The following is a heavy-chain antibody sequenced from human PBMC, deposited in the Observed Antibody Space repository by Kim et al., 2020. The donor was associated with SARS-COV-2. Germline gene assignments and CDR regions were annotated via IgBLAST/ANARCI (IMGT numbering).Heavy chain of an antibody. J-gene: IGHJ4*02. Sequence: SETLSLTCTVSGGSISSSSYYWGWIRQPPGKGLEWIGSIYYSGSTYYNPSLKSRVTISVDTSKNQFSLKLSSVTAADTAVYYCARHCSGGSSLPYFDYWGQGTLVTVSS. D-gene: IGHD2-15*01. CDR3: ARHCSGGSSLPYFDY. CDR2: IYYSGST. V-gene: IGHV4-39*01. CDR1: GGSISSSSYY.